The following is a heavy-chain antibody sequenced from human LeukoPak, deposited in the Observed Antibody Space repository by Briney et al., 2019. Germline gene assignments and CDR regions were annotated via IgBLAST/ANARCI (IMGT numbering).Heavy chain of an antibody. CDR3: ARDTLGITATGVY. J-gene: IGHJ4*02. CDR1: GGSISSGIYY. CDR2: IYTDGST. V-gene: IGHV4-61*02. D-gene: IGHD1-1*01. Sequence: SETLSLTCTVSGGSISSGIYYYWNWIRQATGKGLEWIGRIYTDGSTNYNPSLKSRVTISIDMSRSQFSLKLSSVTAADTAVYYCARDTLGITATGVYWGQGTLVTVSS.